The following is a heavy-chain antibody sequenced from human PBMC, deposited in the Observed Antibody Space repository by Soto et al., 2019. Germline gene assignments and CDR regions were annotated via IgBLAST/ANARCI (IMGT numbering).Heavy chain of an antibody. V-gene: IGHV3-33*01. D-gene: IGHD6-6*01. CDR3: ATWQASLNFHS. Sequence: PGGSLRLSCAASGFTFSLYGMHWVRQAPGKGLEWVAAIWDDGRRKDYADSVKDRLFISRDNSKNTLYLQLDSLRPEDTAVYYCATWQASLNFHSWGQGTLVTVSS. CDR2: IWDDGRRK. CDR1: GFTFSLYG. J-gene: IGHJ4*02.